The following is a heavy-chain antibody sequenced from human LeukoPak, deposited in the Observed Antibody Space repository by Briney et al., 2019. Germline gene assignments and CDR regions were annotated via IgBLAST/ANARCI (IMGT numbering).Heavy chain of an antibody. CDR3: ATTRGFYGDYSPYDY. CDR2: INRSGST. CDR1: GGTFSAYY. J-gene: IGHJ4*02. D-gene: IGHD4-17*01. V-gene: IGHV4-34*08. Sequence: SETVSLTCAVYGGTFSAYYWSWIRQPPGKGLEWIAEINRSGSTNYNPSLKSRVTISLLTSKTQFSLNLSSVTAADTAVYYCATTRGFYGDYSPYDYWGQGTLVTVSS.